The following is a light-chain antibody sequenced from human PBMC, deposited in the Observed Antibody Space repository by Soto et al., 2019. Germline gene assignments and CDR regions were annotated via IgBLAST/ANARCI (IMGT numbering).Light chain of an antibody. J-gene: IGKJ1*01. CDR1: QSLVYSDGNTY. CDR2: QVS. CDR3: IQFSHFPRT. Sequence: VLTQTPISSPVTLGQPASISCRSSQSLVYSDGNTYLSWLQQRPGQPPRLLIYQVSNRFSGVPDRFSGSGAGKDFTLKISRVEAEDGGVYSCIQFSHFPRTFGQGTKVEIK. V-gene: IGKV2-24*01.